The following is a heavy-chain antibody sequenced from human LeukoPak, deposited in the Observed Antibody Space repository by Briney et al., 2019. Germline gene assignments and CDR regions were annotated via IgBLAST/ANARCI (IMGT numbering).Heavy chain of an antibody. Sequence: NPSETLSLTCTVSGGSISSYYWSWIRQPAGKGLEWIGRIYTSGSTNYNPSLKSRVTMSVDTSKNQFSLKLSSVTAADTAVYYCARSYSPWFREGLYYYMDVWGKGTTVTVSS. J-gene: IGHJ6*03. CDR3: ARSYSPWFREGLYYYMDV. CDR1: GGSISSYY. CDR2: IYTSGST. D-gene: IGHD3-10*01. V-gene: IGHV4-4*07.